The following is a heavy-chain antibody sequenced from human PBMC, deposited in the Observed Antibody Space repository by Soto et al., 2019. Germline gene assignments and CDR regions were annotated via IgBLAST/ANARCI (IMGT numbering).Heavy chain of an antibody. Sequence: LKISCKGSGYSFSSYWIAWVRQMPGKGLEWMGIIYAGDSDTRYSPSFQGQVTISADKSISTAYLQWSSLKASDTAMYYCARGSYSTGWYVYWGQGTLVTVSS. CDR2: IYAGDSDT. D-gene: IGHD6-19*01. J-gene: IGHJ4*02. CDR3: ARGSYSTGWYVY. V-gene: IGHV5-51*01. CDR1: GYSFSSYW.